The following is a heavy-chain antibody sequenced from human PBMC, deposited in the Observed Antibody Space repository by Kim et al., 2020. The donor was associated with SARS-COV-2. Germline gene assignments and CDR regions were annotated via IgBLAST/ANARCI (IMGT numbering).Heavy chain of an antibody. CDR1: GFTFSRSW. J-gene: IGHJ4*02. CDR2: IKQDGSEK. V-gene: IGHV3-7*03. CDR3: VKDRSASF. Sequence: GGSLRLSCAASGFTFSRSWMTWVRQAPGKGLEWVANIKQDGSEKYYVDSVKGRFTISRDNAKNSLYLQMDSLRAEDTAVYFCVKDRSASFWGQGTLVPVS. D-gene: IGHD2-2*01.